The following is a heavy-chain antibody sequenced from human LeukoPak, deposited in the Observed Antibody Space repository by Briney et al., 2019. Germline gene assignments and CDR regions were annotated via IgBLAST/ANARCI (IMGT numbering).Heavy chain of an antibody. V-gene: IGHV3-23*01. CDR2: ISASSANT. CDR3: AKSPHSSGNYQYDY. CDR1: GFTFNTYA. D-gene: IGHD3-10*01. J-gene: IGHJ4*02. Sequence: GGSLRLSCVASGFTFNTYAMNWVRQAPGKGLEWVSDISASSANTHYADSVKGRFTISRDNSKNTLYLQMNSLRAEDTAIYYCAKSPHSSGNYQYDYWGKGTLVTVSA.